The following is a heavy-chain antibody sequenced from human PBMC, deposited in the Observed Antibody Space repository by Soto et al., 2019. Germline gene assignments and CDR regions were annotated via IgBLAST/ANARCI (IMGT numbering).Heavy chain of an antibody. J-gene: IGHJ6*02. CDR3: ARVLPTPGGMDV. CDR2: IYYSGSN. Sequence: QVQLQESGPGLVKPSETLSLTCTVSGGSISSYYWSWIRQPPGKGLEWIGYIYYSGSNNYKRSLKSRLTISVETSKNKFPLKLSSVTAADTAVYYCARVLPTPGGMDVWGQGTTVTVSS. CDR1: GGSISSYY. V-gene: IGHV4-59*01.